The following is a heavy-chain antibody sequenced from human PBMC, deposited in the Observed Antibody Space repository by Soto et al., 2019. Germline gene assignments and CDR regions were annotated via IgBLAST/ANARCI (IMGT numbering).Heavy chain of an antibody. D-gene: IGHD5-18*01. V-gene: IGHV1-69*13. CDR2: IIPIFGTA. CDR1: GGTFSSYA. J-gene: IGHJ6*02. CDR3: ARDGRRYSYGYYYGMDV. Sequence: VKVFCKASGGTFSSYAISWVRQAPGQGLEWMGGIIPIFGTANYAQKFQGRVTITADESTSTAYMELSSLRSEDTAVYYCARDGRRYSYGYYYGMDVWGQGTTVTVSS.